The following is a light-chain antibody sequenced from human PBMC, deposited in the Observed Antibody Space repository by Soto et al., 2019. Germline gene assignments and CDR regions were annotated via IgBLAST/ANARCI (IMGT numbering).Light chain of an antibody. CDR1: QSVSFNY. Sequence: EVVLTQSPGTLSLSPGQRATLSCRASQSVSFNYLAWYQQKPGQAPRLLIYAASRRATGIPDRFSGSASGTDFTLTINRVEPEDSAVYYCQQHGSSPLTVGGGARVEI. CDR3: QQHGSSPLT. V-gene: IGKV3-20*01. CDR2: AAS. J-gene: IGKJ4*01.